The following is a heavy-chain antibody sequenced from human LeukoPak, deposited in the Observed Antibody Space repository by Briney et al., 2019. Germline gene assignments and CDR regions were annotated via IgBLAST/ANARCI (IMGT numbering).Heavy chain of an antibody. CDR2: IYYSGST. CDR3: AREEVSVAAQRPAFDI. Sequence: KPSETLSLTCTVSGGSISSYYWSWIRQPPGKGLEWIGYIYYSGSTNYNPSLKSRVTISVDTSKNQFSLKLSSVTAADTAVYYCAREEVSVAAQRPAFDIWGQGTMVTVSS. D-gene: IGHD1-26*01. V-gene: IGHV4-59*01. J-gene: IGHJ3*02. CDR1: GGSISSYY.